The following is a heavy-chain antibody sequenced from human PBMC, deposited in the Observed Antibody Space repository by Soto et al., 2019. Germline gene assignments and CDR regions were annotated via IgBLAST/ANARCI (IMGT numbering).Heavy chain of an antibody. CDR2: INHSGST. Sequence: SETLSLTCAVYGGSFSGYYWSWIRQPPWKGLEWIGEINHSGSTNYNPSLKSRVTISVDTSKNQFSLKLSSVTAADTAVYYCARGRIVPAAIRLYYYYYMDVWGKGTTVTVSS. J-gene: IGHJ6*03. CDR3: ARGRIVPAAIRLYYYYYMDV. CDR1: GGSFSGYY. D-gene: IGHD2-2*01. V-gene: IGHV4-34*01.